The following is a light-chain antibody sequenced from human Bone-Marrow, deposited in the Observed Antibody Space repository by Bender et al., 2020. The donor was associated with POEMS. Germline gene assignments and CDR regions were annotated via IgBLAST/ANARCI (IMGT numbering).Light chain of an antibody. V-gene: IGLV8-61*01. J-gene: IGLJ3*02. CDR3: VLYMGSGISV. CDR1: SGSVSTDYY. Sequence: QTVVTQEPSSSVSPGGTATLTCGLNSGSVSTDYYPSWYQQTPGQAPRTLIYSTDTRSSGVPDRFSGSILGNKAALTITGAQADDESDYYCVLYMGSGISVFGGGTKLTVL. CDR2: STD.